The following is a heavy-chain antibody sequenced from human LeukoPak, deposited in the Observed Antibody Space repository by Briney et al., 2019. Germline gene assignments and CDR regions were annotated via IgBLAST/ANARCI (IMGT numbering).Heavy chain of an antibody. CDR1: GGSINSYY. CDR3: TRGGSDAYYHALDFDS. Sequence: SETLFLTCNVSGGSINSYYWSWIRLPPGKGLEWIGYIYYSGSTSYNPSLKTRVTISVDTPKNQFSLQLNSVTAADTAVYYCTRGGSDAYYHALDFDSWGQGTLVTVSS. D-gene: IGHD3-16*01. V-gene: IGHV4-59*01. CDR2: IYYSGST. J-gene: IGHJ4*02.